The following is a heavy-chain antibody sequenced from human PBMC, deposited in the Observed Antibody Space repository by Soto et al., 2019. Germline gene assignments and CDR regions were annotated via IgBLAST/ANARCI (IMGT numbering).Heavy chain of an antibody. CDR3: AKDRHTYYDYIWGSYRYNCLDY. V-gene: IGHV3-30*18. CDR2: ISYDGSNK. J-gene: IGHJ4*02. D-gene: IGHD3-16*02. CDR1: GFTFSSYG. Sequence: QVQLVESGGGVVQPGRSLRLSCAASGFTFSSYGMHWVRQAPGKGLEWVAVISYDGSNKYYADSVKGRFTISRDNSKNTLYLQMNSLRAEDTAVYYCAKDRHTYYDYIWGSYRYNCLDYWGQGTLVTVSS.